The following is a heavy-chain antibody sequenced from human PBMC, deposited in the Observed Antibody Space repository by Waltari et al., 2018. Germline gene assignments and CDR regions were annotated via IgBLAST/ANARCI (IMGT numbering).Heavy chain of an antibody. J-gene: IGHJ6*02. V-gene: IGHV3-33*01. D-gene: IGHD2-8*01. Sequence: QVQLVESGGGVVQPGRSLRLSCAASGFTFSSYGMHGVPQSPGRGLGGVVVIGYDGSNKYYAYSVKGRFTISRDNSKNTLYLQMNSLRAEDTAVYYFASTLYARHGMDVWGQGTTVTVSS. CDR2: IGYDGSNK. CDR1: GFTFSSYG. CDR3: ASTLYARHGMDV.